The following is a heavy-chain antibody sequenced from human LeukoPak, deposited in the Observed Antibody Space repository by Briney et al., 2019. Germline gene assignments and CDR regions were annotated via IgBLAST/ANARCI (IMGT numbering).Heavy chain of an antibody. J-gene: IGHJ6*02. Sequence: GGSLRLSCAASGFTFSSYSMNWVRQAPGKGLEWVSSISSSSSYIYYADSVKGRFTISRDNAKKSLYLQMNSLRAEDTAVYYCARLGIYCSSTSCYPHGMDVWGQGTTVTVSS. CDR2: ISSSSSYI. CDR3: ARLGIYCSSTSCYPHGMDV. D-gene: IGHD2-2*01. CDR1: GFTFSSYS. V-gene: IGHV3-21*01.